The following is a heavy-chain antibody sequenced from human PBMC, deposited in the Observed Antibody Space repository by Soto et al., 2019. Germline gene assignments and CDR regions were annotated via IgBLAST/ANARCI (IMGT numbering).Heavy chain of an antibody. Sequence: QVQLVQSGGEVKRPGASVKVSFTTSGYTFSNYGITCVRQAPGQPLEWLGWISLYSDGTNYAQKFQGRVSMTTDTSTTTAYMELRSLRSDDTAVYYCARVVPGAEAWFGPWGEGNLVNVSS. J-gene: IGHJ5*02. CDR2: ISLYSDGT. CDR3: ARVVPGAEAWFGP. CDR1: GYTFSNYG. V-gene: IGHV1-18*01. D-gene: IGHD2-2*01.